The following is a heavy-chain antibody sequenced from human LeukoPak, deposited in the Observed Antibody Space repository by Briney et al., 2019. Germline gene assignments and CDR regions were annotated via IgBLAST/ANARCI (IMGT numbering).Heavy chain of an antibody. CDR1: GYTFTSYA. Sequence: ASVKVSCKASGYTFTSYAKHWVRQAPGQTLEWMGWINAGNGNTKYSQKFQGRVTITRDTSASTAYMELSSLRSEDTAVYYCAREVGATMFYYYYGMDVWGQGTTVTVSS. CDR3: AREVGATMFYYYYGMDV. V-gene: IGHV1-3*01. CDR2: INAGNGNT. J-gene: IGHJ6*02. D-gene: IGHD1-26*01.